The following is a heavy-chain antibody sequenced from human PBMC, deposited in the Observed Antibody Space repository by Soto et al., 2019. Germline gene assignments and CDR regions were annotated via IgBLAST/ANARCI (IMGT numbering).Heavy chain of an antibody. Sequence: DVQLVDSGGGLVQPGGSLRLSCAASGFTFSNYAMSWVRQAPGKGLEWVSLVSATAGTTYYTDSVKGRFTITRDNSRNTVYLQMNSLGAEDTDVYYCAKDFLAGGFDYWGKGTMVTVSS. CDR2: VSATAGTT. J-gene: IGHJ4*02. CDR1: GFTFSNYA. CDR3: AKDFLAGGFDY. D-gene: IGHD3-3*01. V-gene: IGHV3-23*04.